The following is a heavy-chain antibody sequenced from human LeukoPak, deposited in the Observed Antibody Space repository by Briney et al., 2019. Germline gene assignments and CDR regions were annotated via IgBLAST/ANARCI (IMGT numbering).Heavy chain of an antibody. CDR2: INTDGTVT. D-gene: IGHD6-19*01. J-gene: IGHJ4*02. Sequence: GGSLRLSCAASGFTFSKYWMLWVRQAPGKGLESVSRINTDGTVTNYADSVKGRFTVSRDNADSTMFLQMNSVRDEDRAVYYCATKQWLAPPPDSWGQGTPVTVSS. CDR1: GFTFSKYW. V-gene: IGHV3-74*01. CDR3: ATKQWLAPPPDS.